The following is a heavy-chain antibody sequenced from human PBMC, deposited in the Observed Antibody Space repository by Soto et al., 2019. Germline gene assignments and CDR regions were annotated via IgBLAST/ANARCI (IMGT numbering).Heavy chain of an antibody. Sequence: GGSLRLSCAASGFTFSSYGMHWVRQAPGKGLEWVSVIYSGGSTYYADSVKGRFTISRDNSKNTLYLQMNSLRAEDTAVYYCAKAPYGSLVIDYWGQGTLVTVSS. CDR2: IYSGGST. D-gene: IGHD3-10*01. CDR3: AKAPYGSLVIDY. J-gene: IGHJ4*02. CDR1: GFTFSSYG. V-gene: IGHV3-23*03.